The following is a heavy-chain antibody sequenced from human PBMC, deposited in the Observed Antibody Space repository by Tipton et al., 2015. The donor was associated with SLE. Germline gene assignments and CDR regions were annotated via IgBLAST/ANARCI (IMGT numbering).Heavy chain of an antibody. CDR1: GGSITSSSYY. CDR3: ARRGIAVAADWYFDL. V-gene: IGHV4-39*07. Sequence: LRLSCTVSGGSITSSSYYWAWIRQPPGKGLEWIGSIYYSGSTYYNPSLESRVTISVDTSKNQFSLKLNSVTAADTAVYYCARRGIAVAADWYFDLWGRGTLVTVSS. CDR2: IYYSGST. D-gene: IGHD6-19*01. J-gene: IGHJ2*01.